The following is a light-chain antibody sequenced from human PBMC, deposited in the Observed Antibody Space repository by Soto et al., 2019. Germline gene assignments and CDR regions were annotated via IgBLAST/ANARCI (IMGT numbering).Light chain of an antibody. CDR3: QQYNSLLG. Sequence: DIQMTQSPSPLSASVGDRVTITCRASQSISSWLAWYQQKPGKAPKLLIYDASSLESGVPSRFSGSGSGTEFTLTISSLQPDDFATDYCQQYNSLLGFGGGTKVEIK. CDR1: QSISSW. J-gene: IGKJ4*01. V-gene: IGKV1-5*01. CDR2: DAS.